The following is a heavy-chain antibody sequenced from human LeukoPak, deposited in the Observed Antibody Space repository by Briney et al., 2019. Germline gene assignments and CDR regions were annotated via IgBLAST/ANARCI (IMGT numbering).Heavy chain of an antibody. V-gene: IGHV3-30*03. J-gene: IGHJ3*02. CDR2: ISYDGSNR. CDR1: GFTFSSYG. CDR3: VRVGTSFDI. D-gene: IGHD7-27*01. Sequence: GGSLRLSCAASGFTFSSYGMHWVRQAPGKGLEWVAVISYDGSNRYYADSVKGRFTISRDTSKNTLYLQMNSLRVEDTAVYYCVRVGTSFDIWGQGTMVTVSS.